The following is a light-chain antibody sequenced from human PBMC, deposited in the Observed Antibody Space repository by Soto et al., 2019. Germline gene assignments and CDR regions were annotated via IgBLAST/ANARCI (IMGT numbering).Light chain of an antibody. V-gene: IGKV3-20*01. CDR2: DAS. CDR1: QSLSSSQ. J-gene: IGKJ1*01. Sequence: EIVLTPSPGTLSLSPGERATLSCRASQSLSSSQLAWYQQKPGQAPRLLIHDASSRATGIPDRFSGSGSGTDFTLTISRLEPEDFAVYFCQQFGTSPLWTFGQGTKVDIK. CDR3: QQFGTSPLWT.